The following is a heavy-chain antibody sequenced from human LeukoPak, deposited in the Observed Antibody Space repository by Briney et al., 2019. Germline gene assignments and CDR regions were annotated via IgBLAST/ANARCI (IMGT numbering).Heavy chain of an antibody. J-gene: IGHJ4*02. CDR2: IYYSGST. CDR1: GGSISSYY. Sequence: SETLSLTCTVSGGSISSYYWSWIRQPPGRGLEWIGYIYYSGSTNYNPSLKSRVTISVDTSKNQFSLKLSSVTAADTAMYYCARVSGYDWESFYDYWGQGSLVTVSS. CDR3: ARVSGYDWESFYDY. V-gene: IGHV4-59*01. D-gene: IGHD5-12*01.